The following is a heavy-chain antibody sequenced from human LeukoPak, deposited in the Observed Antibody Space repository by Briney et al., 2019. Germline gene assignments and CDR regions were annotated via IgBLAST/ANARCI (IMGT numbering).Heavy chain of an antibody. CDR3: AREGMVATIGDSGMDV. CDR2: ISSSGSTI. V-gene: IGHV3-11*01. Sequence: GGSLRLSCAASGFTFSDYYMSWIRQAPGKGLEWVSYISSSGSTIYYADSVKGRFTISRDNAKNSLYLQMNSLRAEDTAVYYCAREGMVATIGDSGMDVWGQGTTVTVSS. D-gene: IGHD5-12*01. J-gene: IGHJ6*02. CDR1: GFTFSDYY.